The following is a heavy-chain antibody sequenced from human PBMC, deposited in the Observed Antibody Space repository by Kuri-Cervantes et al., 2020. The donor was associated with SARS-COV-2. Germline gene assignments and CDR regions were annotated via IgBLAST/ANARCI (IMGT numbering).Heavy chain of an antibody. J-gene: IGHJ5*02. CDR2: ISGSGGST. CDR3: AKGGNRDNWFDP. CDR1: GFTFSSYG. D-gene: IGHD1-14*01. V-gene: IGHV3-23*01. Sequence: GESLKISCAASGFTFSSYGMHWVRQAPGKGLEWVSAISGSGGSTYYADSVKGRFTISRDNSKNTLYLQMNSLRAEDTAVYYCAKGGNRDNWFDPWGQGTLVTVSS.